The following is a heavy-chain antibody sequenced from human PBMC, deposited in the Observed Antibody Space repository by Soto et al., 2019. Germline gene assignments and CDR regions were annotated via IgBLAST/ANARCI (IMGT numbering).Heavy chain of an antibody. D-gene: IGHD3-3*01. V-gene: IGHV4-30-4*01. Sequence: PSETLSLTCTVSGGSISSGDYYWSWIRQPPGKGLEWIGYIYYSGSTYYNPSLKSRVTISVDTSKNQFSLKLSSVTAADTAVYYCASQTNYDFWSGYLEQVMDVWGQGTTVT. CDR3: ASQTNYDFWSGYLEQVMDV. CDR2: IYYSGST. J-gene: IGHJ6*02. CDR1: GGSISSGDYY.